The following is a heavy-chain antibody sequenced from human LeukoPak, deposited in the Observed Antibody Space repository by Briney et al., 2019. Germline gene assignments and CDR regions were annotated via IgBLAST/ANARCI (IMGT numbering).Heavy chain of an antibody. J-gene: IGHJ4*02. CDR1: GYSFTSYW. CDR3: ARQEGDYGNFDY. V-gene: IGHV5-51*01. Sequence: GXSXXIXCKXSGYSFTSYWIGWVRQMPGKGLEWMGIIYPGDSDTRYSPSFQGQVTISADKSISTAYLQWSSLKASDTAMYYCARQEGDYGNFDYWGQGTLVTVSS. CDR2: IYPGDSDT. D-gene: IGHD4-17*01.